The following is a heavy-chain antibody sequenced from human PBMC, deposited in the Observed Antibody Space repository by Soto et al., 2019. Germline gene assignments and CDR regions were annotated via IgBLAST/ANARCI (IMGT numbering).Heavy chain of an antibody. V-gene: IGHV4-31*03. CDR3: ARGGYCTNGVCSDSIDY. CDR2: IYYSGST. J-gene: IGHJ4*02. Sequence: SETLSLTCTVSGGSISSGGYYWSWIRQHPGKGLEWIGYIYYSGSTYYNPSLKSRVTISVDTSKNQFSLKLSSVTAADTAVYYCARGGYCTNGVCSDSIDYWGQGTLVTVSS. CDR1: GGSISSGGYY. D-gene: IGHD2-8*01.